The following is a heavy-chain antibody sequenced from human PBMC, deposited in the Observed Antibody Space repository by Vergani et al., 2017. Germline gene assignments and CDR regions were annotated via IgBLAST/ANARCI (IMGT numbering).Heavy chain of an antibody. CDR3: ARHRIVGASTFDY. D-gene: IGHD1-26*01. CDR1: GFTVSRNY. Sequence: VQLVESGGGLVQPGGSLRLSCAASGFTVSRNYMSWVRQAPGKGLEWVSVIYSGGSTYYADSVKGRFTISRDNSKNTLYLQMNSLRAEDTAVYYCARHRIVGASTFDYWGQGTLVTVSS. CDR2: IYSGGST. J-gene: IGHJ4*02. V-gene: IGHV3-66*04.